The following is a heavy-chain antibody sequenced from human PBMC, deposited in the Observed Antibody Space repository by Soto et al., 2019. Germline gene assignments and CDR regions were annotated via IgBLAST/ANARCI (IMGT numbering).Heavy chain of an antibody. V-gene: IGHV3-21*06. CDR1: GFTFRNYN. D-gene: IGHD2-21*02. CDR3: ATDIASRGGDHFDS. CDR2: ISTGGAYM. Sequence: EVQLVESGGGLVKAGGSLRLFCTASGFTFRNYNMNGVRQAPGQGLEWVASISTGGAYMFYADSVKGRFTISRDNPQNSLVLQIDSRRAVDTAVYYCATDIASRGGDHFDSWAQATQVTVSS. J-gene: IGHJ4*02.